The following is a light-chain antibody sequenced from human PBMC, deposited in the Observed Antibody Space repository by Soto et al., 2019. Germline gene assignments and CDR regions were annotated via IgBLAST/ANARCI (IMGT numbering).Light chain of an antibody. V-gene: IGKV3-20*01. CDR3: QQYSNWPLLS. CDR2: GAF. CDR1: QSVSSNY. J-gene: IGKJ4*01. Sequence: EIVLTQSPGTLSLSPGERATFSCRASQSVSSNYLAWYQQKPGQAPRLLIYGAFKRATGIPDRFSGSGSGTDFTLTISSLQSEDFVVYYCQQYSNWPLLSFGGGTKVDIK.